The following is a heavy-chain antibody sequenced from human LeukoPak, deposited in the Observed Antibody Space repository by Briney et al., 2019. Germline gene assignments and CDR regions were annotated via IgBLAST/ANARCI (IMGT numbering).Heavy chain of an antibody. J-gene: IGHJ4*02. CDR2: IYTSGST. CDR1: GNSISSGDYY. Sequence: SETLSLTCTVSGNSISSGDYYWSWIRQPAGKGLEWIGRIYTSGSTTYNPSLKSRVTISGDTSENQFSLRLSSVTAADTAVYYCARASYSYDISGWVPFDYWGQGALVTVSS. V-gene: IGHV4-61*02. CDR3: ARASYSYDISGWVPFDY. D-gene: IGHD3-22*01.